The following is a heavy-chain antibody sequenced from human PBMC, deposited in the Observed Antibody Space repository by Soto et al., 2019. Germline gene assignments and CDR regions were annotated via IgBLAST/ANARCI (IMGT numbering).Heavy chain of an antibody. CDR1: GFSLSNSVMG. CDR2: IFSGDQT. J-gene: IGHJ6*02. CDR3: ARIRWDLDYAMDV. V-gene: IGHV2-26*01. D-gene: IGHD1-26*01. Sequence: QVTLKESGPVLVKLTETLTLTCTVSGFSLSNSVMGVTWIRQPPGKALEWLAHIFSGDQTSYSTSLKSRLTISRDTSKSQVVLSMANVDPVDTATYFCARIRWDLDYAMDVWGQGTTVTVSS.